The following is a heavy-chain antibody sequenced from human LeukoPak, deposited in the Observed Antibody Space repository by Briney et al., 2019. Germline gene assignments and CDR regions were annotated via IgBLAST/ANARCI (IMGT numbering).Heavy chain of an antibody. D-gene: IGHD3-10*01. J-gene: IGHJ4*02. CDR1: GYTFTTYD. CDR3: ARVPFPGDY. V-gene: IGHV1-8*02. CDR2: MNPFTGNT. Sequence: GASVKDSCKASGYTFTTYDIHWVRQATGQGLEWMGWMNPFTGNTGYAQKFQGRVTMTRETSISTAYLELSGLTSDDTAVYYCARVPFPGDYWGQGTHVTVSA.